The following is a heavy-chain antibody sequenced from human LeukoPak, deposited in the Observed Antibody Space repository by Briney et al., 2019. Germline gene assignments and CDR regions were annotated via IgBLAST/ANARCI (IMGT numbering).Heavy chain of an antibody. CDR1: GFTFSSSA. V-gene: IGHV3-23*01. Sequence: GGSLRLSCAASGFTFSSSAMSWVRQVPGKGLEWVSGISASGGSTYYADSVRGRFTISRDNSKNTLYLQMNSLRVEDTAVYYCASTPFYDYVWGSYRYRGLFDNWGQGTLVSVSS. CDR2: ISASGGST. D-gene: IGHD3-16*02. CDR3: ASTPFYDYVWGSYRYRGLFDN. J-gene: IGHJ4*02.